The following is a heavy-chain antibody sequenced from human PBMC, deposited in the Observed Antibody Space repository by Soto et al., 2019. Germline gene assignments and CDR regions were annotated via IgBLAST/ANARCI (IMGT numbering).Heavy chain of an antibody. CDR3: AREDSIIIPAVPDF. J-gene: IGHJ4*02. V-gene: IGHV3-21*01. CDR1: GFAFNNYG. Sequence: GGSLRLSCTVSGFAFNNYGINWVRQAPGKGLEWVSSISKSDYTYYSDSVKGRFTISRDNAKNSVSLQMNTLRVEDTAVYYCAREDSIIIPAVPDFWGQGTLVTVSS. D-gene: IGHD2-2*01. CDR2: ISKSDYT.